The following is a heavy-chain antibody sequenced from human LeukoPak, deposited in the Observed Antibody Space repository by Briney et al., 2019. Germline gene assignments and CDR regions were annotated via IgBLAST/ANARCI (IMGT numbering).Heavy chain of an antibody. V-gene: IGHV3-53*01. CDR3: ARVYYYDSSGYSPPAFDI. CDR2: IYSAGST. J-gene: IGHJ3*02. D-gene: IGHD3-22*01. CDR1: GFTVSSNS. Sequence: GGSLRLSCTVSGFTVSSNSMSWVRQAPGKGLEWVSFIYSAGSTHYSDSVKGRFTISRDNAKNSLYLQMNSLRAEDTAVYYCARVYYYDSSGYSPPAFDIWGQGTMVTVSS.